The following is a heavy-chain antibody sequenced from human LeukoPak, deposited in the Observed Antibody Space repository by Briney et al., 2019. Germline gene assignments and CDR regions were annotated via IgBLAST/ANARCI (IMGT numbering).Heavy chain of an antibody. CDR2: IYPGDSDT. D-gene: IGHD3-16*02. CDR1: GYSFTNYW. V-gene: IGHV5-51*04. Sequence: GESLQISCKGSGYSFTNYWIGWVRPMPGKGLEWMGIIYPGDSDTTYKPSFQGQVTISADKPISTAYLQWSSLKASDTAMYYCARSRAETVPVWGSYRHHDAFDIWGQGTMVTVSS. CDR3: ARSRAETVPVWGSYRHHDAFDI. J-gene: IGHJ3*02.